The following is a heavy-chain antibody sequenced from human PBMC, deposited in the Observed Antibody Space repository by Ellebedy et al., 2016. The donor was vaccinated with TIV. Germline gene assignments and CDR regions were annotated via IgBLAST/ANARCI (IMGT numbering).Heavy chain of an antibody. CDR1: GFTFRSYS. Sequence: PGGSLRLSCAASGFTFRSYSMNWVRQAPGKGLEWVSSISSSSSYIYYADSVKGRFTISRDNSKSMLYLHMNNLRTEDTALYYCAKLGVVIRGDYWGQGTLVTVSS. V-gene: IGHV3-21*06. CDR2: ISSSSSYI. CDR3: AKLGVVIRGDY. D-gene: IGHD3-10*01. J-gene: IGHJ1*01.